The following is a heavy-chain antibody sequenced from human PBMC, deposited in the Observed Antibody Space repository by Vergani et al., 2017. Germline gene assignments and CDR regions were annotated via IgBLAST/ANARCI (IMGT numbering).Heavy chain of an antibody. CDR2: IYPGDFDT. J-gene: IGHJ3*02. V-gene: IGHV5-51*01. D-gene: IGHD3-3*01. Sequence: EVQLVQSGAEVKKPGESLKISCKGSGYSFTTYWVGWVRQMPGKGLEWMGIIYPGDFDTRYSPSFQGQVTISADKSISTAYLQWSSLKASDTAMYYCARRHIFGVVPDALDIWGQGTMVTVSS. CDR3: ARRHIFGVVPDALDI. CDR1: GYSFTTYW.